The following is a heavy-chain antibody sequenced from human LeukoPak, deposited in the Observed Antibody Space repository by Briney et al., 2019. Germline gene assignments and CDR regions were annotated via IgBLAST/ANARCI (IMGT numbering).Heavy chain of an antibody. CDR2: ISSSSSYI. CDR3: ARDSYYDSRGFDY. D-gene: IGHD3-22*01. V-gene: IGHV3-21*01. Sequence: GGSLRLSCAASGFTFSSYAMSWVRQAPGKGLEWVSSISSSSSYIYYADSVKGRFTISRDNAKNSLYLQMNSLRAEDTAVYYCARDSYYDSRGFDYWGQGTLVTVSS. J-gene: IGHJ4*02. CDR1: GFTFSSYA.